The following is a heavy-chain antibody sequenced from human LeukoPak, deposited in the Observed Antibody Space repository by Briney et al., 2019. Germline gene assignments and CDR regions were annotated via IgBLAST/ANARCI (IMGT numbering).Heavy chain of an antibody. J-gene: IGHJ6*02. CDR3: AKCVAVYYSSMDV. V-gene: IGHV3-23*01. Sequence: GGSLRLSCAASEFTFSSYSMSWVRQAPGKGLEWVSVISGSGGSTYYADSVKGRFTMSRDNSKNTLYLQMNNLRDDDTAIYYCAKCVAVYYSSMDVWGQGTTVTVSS. CDR1: EFTFSSYS. CDR2: ISGSGGST. D-gene: IGHD2-21*01.